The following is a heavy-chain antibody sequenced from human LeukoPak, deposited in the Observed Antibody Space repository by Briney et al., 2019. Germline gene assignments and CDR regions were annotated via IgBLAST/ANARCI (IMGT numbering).Heavy chain of an antibody. V-gene: IGHV3-66*01. J-gene: IGHJ4*02. CDR1: GGSFSGYY. Sequence: ETLSLTCAVYGGSFSGYYWSWVRQAPGKGLEWVSVIYSGGSTYYADSVKGRFTISRDNSKNTLYLQMNSLRAEDTAVYYCARGAYYYDSSGYSDYWGQGTLVTVSS. CDR2: IYSGGST. CDR3: ARGAYYYDSSGYSDY. D-gene: IGHD3-22*01.